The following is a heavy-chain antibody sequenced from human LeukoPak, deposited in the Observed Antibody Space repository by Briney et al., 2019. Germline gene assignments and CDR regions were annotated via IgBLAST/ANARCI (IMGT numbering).Heavy chain of an antibody. D-gene: IGHD5-24*01. J-gene: IGHJ5*02. CDR2: INHSGST. V-gene: IGHV4-34*01. CDR1: GGSFSGYY. CDR3: ARYAKRWLQPNWFDP. Sequence: PSETLSLTCAVYGGSFSGYYWSWIRQPPGKGLEWIGEINHSGSTNYNPSLKSRVTISVDTSKNQFSLKLSSVTAADTAVYYCARYAKRWLQPNWFDPWGQGTLVTVSS.